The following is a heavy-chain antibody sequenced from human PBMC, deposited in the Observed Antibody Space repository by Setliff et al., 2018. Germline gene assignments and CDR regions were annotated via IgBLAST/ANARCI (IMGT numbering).Heavy chain of an antibody. V-gene: IGHV3-23*01. J-gene: IGHJ5*02. Sequence: GGSLRLSCGASGFTFRTYAMNWVRQAPGKGLEWVSVISGSDNQTYYADSVMGRFTISRDNSKNTLYLQMNNLKDEDTAVYYCARGVRGWEPNRWGQGTLVTVSS. CDR1: GFTFRTYA. CDR2: ISGSDNQT. CDR3: ARGVRGWEPNR. D-gene: IGHD1-26*01.